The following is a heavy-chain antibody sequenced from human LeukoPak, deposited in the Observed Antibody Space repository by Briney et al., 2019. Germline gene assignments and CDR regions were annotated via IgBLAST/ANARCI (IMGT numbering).Heavy chain of an antibody. J-gene: IGHJ3*02. Sequence: GGSLRLSCAASGFTFSSYAMSWVRQAPGKGLEWVSAISGSGGSTYYADSVKGRFTISRDNSKNTLYLQMNSLRAEDTAVYYCAKDILHLYYYDSSGSGAFDIWGQGTMVTVSS. D-gene: IGHD3-22*01. CDR2: ISGSGGST. V-gene: IGHV3-23*01. CDR1: GFTFSSYA. CDR3: AKDILHLYYYDSSGSGAFDI.